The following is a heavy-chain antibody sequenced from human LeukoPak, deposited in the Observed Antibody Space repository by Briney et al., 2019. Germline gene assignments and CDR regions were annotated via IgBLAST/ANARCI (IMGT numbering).Heavy chain of an antibody. V-gene: IGHV3-23*01. D-gene: IGHD6-19*01. Sequence: PGGSLRLSCAASGFTFSSYAMSWVRQAPGKGLEWASAISGSGGSTYYAGSVKGRFTISRDNSKNTLYLQMNSLRAEDTAVYYCAKGPPKYSSGWYPTSGFSFDYWGQGTLVTVSS. CDR2: ISGSGGST. CDR3: AKGPPKYSSGWYPTSGFSFDY. J-gene: IGHJ4*02. CDR1: GFTFSSYA.